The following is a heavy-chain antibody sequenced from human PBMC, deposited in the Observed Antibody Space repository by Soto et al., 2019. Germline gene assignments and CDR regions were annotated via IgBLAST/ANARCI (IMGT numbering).Heavy chain of an antibody. CDR2: IIPILGIA. CDR3: ARTTMVGGANGPHYYRAV. J-gene: IGHJ6*03. CDR1: GGTFSSYT. D-gene: IGHD3-10*01. Sequence: QVQLVQSGAEVKKPGSSVKVSCKASGGTFSSYTISWVRQAPGQGLEWMGRIIPILGIANYAQKFQGRVTISADKSTSTAYMELSSRGSEDPALYYGARTTMVGGANGPHYYRAVGGKGPPVPVSS. V-gene: IGHV1-69*02.